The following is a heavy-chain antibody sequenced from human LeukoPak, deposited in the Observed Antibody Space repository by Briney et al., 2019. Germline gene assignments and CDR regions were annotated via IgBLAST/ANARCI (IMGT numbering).Heavy chain of an antibody. V-gene: IGHV3-30-3*01. J-gene: IGHJ4*02. CDR1: GFTFSSYA. D-gene: IGHD6-13*01. CDR3: ARDESRYYYDY. CDR2: ISFDGSNK. Sequence: GGSLRLSCAASGFTFSSYAMHWVRHAPGKGLEWVGVISFDGSNKYYADSVKGRFTISRDNSKNTLYLQVNSLRAEDTAVYYCARDESRYYYDYWGQGTLVTVSS.